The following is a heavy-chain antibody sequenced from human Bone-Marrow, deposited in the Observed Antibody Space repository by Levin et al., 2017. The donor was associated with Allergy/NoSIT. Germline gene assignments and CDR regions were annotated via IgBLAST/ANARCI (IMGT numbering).Heavy chain of an antibody. CDR3: ASTVTTVTTSGWYFDL. CDR1: GFTFSSYS. D-gene: IGHD4-17*01. V-gene: IGHV3-21*01. J-gene: IGHJ2*01. Sequence: GGSLRLSCAASGFTFSSYSMNWVRQAPGKGLEWVSSISSSSSYIYYADSVKGRFTISRDNAKNSLYLQMNSLRAEDTAVYYCASTVTTVTTSGWYFDLWGRGTLVTVSS. CDR2: ISSSSSYI.